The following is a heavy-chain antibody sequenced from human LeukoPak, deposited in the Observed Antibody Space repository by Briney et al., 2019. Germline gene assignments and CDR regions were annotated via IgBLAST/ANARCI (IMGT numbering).Heavy chain of an antibody. CDR1: GYTFTSYG. CDR2: ISAYNGNT. V-gene: IGHV1-18*01. CDR3: ARGAVLLWFGELRGYFDY. Sequence: ASVKVSCKASGYTFTSYGINWVRQAPGQGLEWMGWISAYNGNTNYAQKLQGRVTMTTDTSTSTAYTELRSLRSDDTAVYYCARGAVLLWFGELRGYFDYWGQGTLVTVSS. J-gene: IGHJ4*02. D-gene: IGHD3-10*01.